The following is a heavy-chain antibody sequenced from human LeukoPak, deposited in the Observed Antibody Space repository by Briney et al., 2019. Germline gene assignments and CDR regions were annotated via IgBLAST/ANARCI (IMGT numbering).Heavy chain of an antibody. CDR3: STAKFDN. V-gene: IGHV3-48*01. Sequence: GGSLRVSCVASGVALSDYSMNWVRQTPGKGLEWLSYISSSSTNIYYADSVKGRFTISRDNAKNSLYLQMNSLRAEDTAVYYCSTAKFDNWGQGTLVTVSS. CDR1: GVALSDYS. J-gene: IGHJ4*02. CDR2: ISSSSTNI.